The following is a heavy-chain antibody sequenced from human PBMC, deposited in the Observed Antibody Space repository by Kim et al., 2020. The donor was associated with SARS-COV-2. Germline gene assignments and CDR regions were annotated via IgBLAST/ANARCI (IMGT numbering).Heavy chain of an antibody. V-gene: IGHV1-3*01. CDR2: INAGNGNT. CDR3: ARERIAARNGWFDP. Sequence: ASVKVSCKASGYTFTSYAMHWVRQAPGQRLEWMGWINAGNGNTKYSQKFQGRVTITRDTSASTAYMELSSLRSEDTAVYYCARERIAARNGWFDPWGQGTLVTVSS. J-gene: IGHJ5*02. CDR1: GYTFTSYA. D-gene: IGHD6-6*01.